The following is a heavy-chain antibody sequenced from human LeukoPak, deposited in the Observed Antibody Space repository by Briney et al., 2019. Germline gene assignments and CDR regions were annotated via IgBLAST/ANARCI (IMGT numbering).Heavy chain of an antibody. CDR3: SRDPVSYGEVWFDP. CDR2: ISSSSSYI. Sequence: GGSLRLSCAASGFTFSSYSMSWVRQAPGKGLEWVSSISSSSSYIYYADSVKGRFTISRDNAKNTLYLQMNSLRAEDTAVYYCSRDPVSYGEVWFDPWGEGTLVTAS. D-gene: IGHD5-18*01. V-gene: IGHV3-21*01. CDR1: GFTFSSYS. J-gene: IGHJ5*02.